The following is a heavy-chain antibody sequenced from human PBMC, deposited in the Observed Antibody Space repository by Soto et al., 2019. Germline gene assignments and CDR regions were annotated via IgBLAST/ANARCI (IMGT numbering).Heavy chain of an antibody. CDR2: IYSDGNT. V-gene: IGHV3-53*02. Sequence: EVQLVETGGGLIQPGGSLRLSCAASGFIVSTNYMSWVRQAPGKGLEWVSVIYSDGNTFYADSVKGRFTISRDNSKNTLSLQKNSLKAEDTAVYYCARDGGGGYYDRSGYMGVWGQGTLVTVSS. D-gene: IGHD3-22*01. J-gene: IGHJ4*02. CDR1: GFIVSTNY. CDR3: ARDGGGGYYDRSGYMGV.